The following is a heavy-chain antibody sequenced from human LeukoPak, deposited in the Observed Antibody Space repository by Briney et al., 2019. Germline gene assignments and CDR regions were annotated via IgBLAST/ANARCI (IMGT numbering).Heavy chain of an antibody. CDR1: YDSIGTYL. V-gene: IGHV4-4*07. J-gene: IGHJ6*03. CDR2: IFASGST. D-gene: IGHD1-26*01. CDR3: ARGAGYSREVNYYYYMDV. Sequence: SETLSLTCTVSYDSIGTYLWNWVRQPAGKGLEWIGRIFASGSTFYSPSLKSRVTMSVDTSKSQFSLKLDSVTAADTAVYYCARGAGYSREVNYYYYMDVWGKGTTVTVSS.